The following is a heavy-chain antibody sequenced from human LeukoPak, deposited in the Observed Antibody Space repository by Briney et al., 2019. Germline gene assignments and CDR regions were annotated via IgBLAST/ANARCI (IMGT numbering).Heavy chain of an antibody. CDR3: ARCSEFLRFGP. CDR2: ISGSGGGT. D-gene: IGHD3-3*01. Sequence: GGSLRLSCATSGFSFSSHAMSWVRQAPGKGLEWVSAISGSGGGTHYADSVKGRFTISRDNSKNTLYLQMNSLRAEDTAVYYCARCSEFLRFGPWGQGTLVTVSS. J-gene: IGHJ5*02. V-gene: IGHV3-23*01. CDR1: GFSFSSHA.